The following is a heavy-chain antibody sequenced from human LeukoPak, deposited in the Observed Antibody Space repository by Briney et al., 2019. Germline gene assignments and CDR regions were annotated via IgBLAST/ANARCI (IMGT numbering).Heavy chain of an antibody. CDR3: ARDAGHQLSRRNYYAMDV. D-gene: IGHD2-2*01. CDR2: IYTSGST. CDR1: GDSTTNYY. V-gene: IGHV4-4*07. Sequence: SETLSLTCSVSGDSTTNYYWSWIRQPAGKGLEWIGRIYTSGSTNYNPSLKSRVTISVDTSKNQFSLRVSSVTAADTAVYYCARDAGHQLSRRNYYAMDVWGQGTTVTVSS. J-gene: IGHJ6*02.